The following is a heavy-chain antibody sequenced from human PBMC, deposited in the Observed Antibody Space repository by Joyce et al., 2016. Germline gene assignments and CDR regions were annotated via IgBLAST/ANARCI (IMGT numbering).Heavy chain of an antibody. V-gene: IGHV1-69*06. J-gene: IGHJ4*02. Sequence: QMQLVQSGAEVKKPGSSVTVSCKALGGTRSGYAVSWVRQAPGQGLEWMGGITPIFATAKYAQKFQARVTITEDKSTNTAYMELSSLRYEDTAIYYCARLRQTGNINDYWGQGTLVTVSS. CDR1: GGTRSGYA. CDR3: ARLRQTGNINDY. CDR2: ITPIFATA. D-gene: IGHD1-14*01.